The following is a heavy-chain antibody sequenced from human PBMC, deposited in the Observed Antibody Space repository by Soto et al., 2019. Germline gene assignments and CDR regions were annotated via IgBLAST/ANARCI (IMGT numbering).Heavy chain of an antibody. CDR3: ARGYYGSVSYSVRWYFDL. CDR2: IIPIFGTG. CDR1: GGTFSSYA. V-gene: IGHV1-69*12. Sequence: QVQLVQSGAEVKKPGSSVKVSCKASGGTFSSYAISWVRQAPGQGLEWMGGIIPIFGTGNYEQKFQGRFSITAVESTSTAYRELISLTSEVTAVYYCARGYYGSVSYSVRWYFDLWGRGTLVPVSS. J-gene: IGHJ2*01. D-gene: IGHD3-10*01.